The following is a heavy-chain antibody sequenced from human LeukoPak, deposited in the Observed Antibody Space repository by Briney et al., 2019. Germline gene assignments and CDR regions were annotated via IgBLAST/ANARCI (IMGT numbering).Heavy chain of an antibody. CDR3: ARDLIRYSSGWPIDY. CDR1: GYTFTGYY. D-gene: IGHD6-19*01. V-gene: IGHV1-2*02. CDR2: INPNSGGT. J-gene: IGHJ4*02. Sequence: ASVKVSCKASGYTFTGYYMHWVRQAPGQGLEWMGWINPNSGGTNYAQKFQGRVTMTRDTSISTAYMELSRLRSDDTAVYYCARDLIRYSSGWPIDYWGQGTLVTVSS.